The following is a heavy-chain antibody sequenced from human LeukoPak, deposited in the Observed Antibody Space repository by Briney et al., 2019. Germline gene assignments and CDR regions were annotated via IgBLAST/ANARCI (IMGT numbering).Heavy chain of an antibody. Sequence: ASVKVSCKASSYTFTSYGISWVRQAPGQGLDWMGWISAYNGKTNYAQKLQGRVTMTTDTSTSTAYMELRSLRSDDTAVYYCARDDLDLNSYSSSTSCYLSGMTRFDPWGQGTLVTVSS. J-gene: IGHJ5*02. D-gene: IGHD2-2*01. CDR2: ISAYNGKT. CDR1: SYTFTSYG. CDR3: ARDDLDLNSYSSSTSCYLSGMTRFDP. V-gene: IGHV1-18*04.